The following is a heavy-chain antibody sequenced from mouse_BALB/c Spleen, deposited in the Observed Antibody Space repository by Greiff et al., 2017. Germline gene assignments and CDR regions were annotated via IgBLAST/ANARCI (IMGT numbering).Heavy chain of an antibody. CDR2: INPSTGYT. CDR1: GYTFTSYW. V-gene: IGHV1-7*01. Sequence: QVQLQQSGAELAKPGASVKMSCKASGYTFTSYWMHWVKQRPGQGLEWIGYINPSTGYTEYNQKFKDKATLTADKSSSTAYMQLSSLTSEDSAVYYCARSKLGYAMDYWGQGTSVTVSS. J-gene: IGHJ4*01. D-gene: IGHD4-1*01. CDR3: ARSKLGYAMDY.